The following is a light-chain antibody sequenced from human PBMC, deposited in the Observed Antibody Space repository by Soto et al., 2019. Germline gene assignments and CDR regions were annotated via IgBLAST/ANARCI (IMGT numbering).Light chain of an antibody. CDR3: QHANSVPYT. J-gene: IGKJ2*01. CDR2: EAS. Sequence: DIQMTQSPSSVSASVGDSVTITCRASQAINRWLAWYQQKPGQAPQLLIYEASRLQSGVPSRFSGSASGPDLTLTISSLQPEDFATYYCQHANSVPYTFGQGTKLEIK. V-gene: IGKV1-12*01. CDR1: QAINRW.